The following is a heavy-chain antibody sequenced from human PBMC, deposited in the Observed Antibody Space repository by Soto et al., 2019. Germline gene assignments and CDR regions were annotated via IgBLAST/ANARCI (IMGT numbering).Heavy chain of an antibody. Sequence: SETLSLTCTVSGGSISSSSYYWGWIRQPPGKGLEWIGSIYYSGSTYYNPSLKSRVTISVDTSKNQFSLKLSAVTAADTAVYYCARRDCSGGSCAGGYWYFDLWGRGTLVTVSS. CDR3: ARRDCSGGSCAGGYWYFDL. CDR2: IYYSGST. D-gene: IGHD2-15*01. J-gene: IGHJ2*01. V-gene: IGHV4-39*01. CDR1: GGSISSSSYY.